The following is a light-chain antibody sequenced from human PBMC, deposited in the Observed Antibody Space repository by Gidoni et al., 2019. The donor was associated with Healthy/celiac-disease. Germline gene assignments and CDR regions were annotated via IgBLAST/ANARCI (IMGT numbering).Light chain of an antibody. CDR2: KAS. CDR3: QQYNSYSPF. CDR1: QSISSW. V-gene: IGKV1-5*03. Sequence: DIQMTQSPSTLSASVGARVTITCRASQSISSWLAWYQQKPGKAPKLLIYKASSLESGVPSRFSGSGSGTEFTLTISSLQPDDFATYYCQQYNSYSPFFGPGTKVDIK. J-gene: IGKJ3*01.